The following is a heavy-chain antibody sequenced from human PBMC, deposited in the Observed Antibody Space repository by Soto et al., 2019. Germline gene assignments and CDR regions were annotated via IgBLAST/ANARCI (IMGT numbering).Heavy chain of an antibody. CDR1: GGSISSGGYS. V-gene: IGHV4-30-2*01. CDR2: IKPSRST. CDR3: ARVPHY. J-gene: IGHJ4*02. Sequence: QLQLQESGSGLVKPSQTLSLTCAVSGGSISSGGYSWSWIRQPPGKGMEWIGYIKPSRSTYYNPSLNSRVTLAAARAKKQFTLKLRPVRAAGTAVSYCARVPHYWGQGTLVTVSP.